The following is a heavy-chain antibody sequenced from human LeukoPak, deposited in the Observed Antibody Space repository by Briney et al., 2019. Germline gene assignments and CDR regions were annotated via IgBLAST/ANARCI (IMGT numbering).Heavy chain of an antibody. Sequence: PGGSLRLSCAASGFTFSSYSMNWVRQAPGKGLEWVSSTSSSSSYINYADSVKGRFTISRDNAKNSLYLQMNSLRAEDTAVYYCARATDGDYVPYWGQGTLVTVSS. CDR2: TSSSSSYI. V-gene: IGHV3-21*01. CDR1: GFTFSSYS. J-gene: IGHJ4*02. D-gene: IGHD4-17*01. CDR3: ARATDGDYVPY.